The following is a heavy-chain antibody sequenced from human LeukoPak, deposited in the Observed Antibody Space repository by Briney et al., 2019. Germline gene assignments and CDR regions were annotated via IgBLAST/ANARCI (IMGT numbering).Heavy chain of an antibody. D-gene: IGHD2-15*01. Sequence: PGGSLTLSCAASGLTFSRYEMNWVRQAPGKGLEWVSYISSSGSTIYYADSVKGRFTISRDNAKNSLYLQMNNLIAEDTDEYYDTRDQAYCRGHVCYPAWFGPWGQGTLVTVSS. CDR1: GLTFSRYE. J-gene: IGHJ5*02. V-gene: IGHV3-48*03. CDR2: ISSSGSTI. CDR3: TRDQAYCRGHVCYPAWFGP.